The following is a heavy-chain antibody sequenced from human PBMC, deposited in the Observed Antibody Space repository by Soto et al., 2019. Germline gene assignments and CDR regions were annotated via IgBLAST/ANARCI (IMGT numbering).Heavy chain of an antibody. CDR2: LSYSGSA. D-gene: IGHD2-21*01. CDR1: GISITRGGSS. CDR3: AREVNYWFDP. J-gene: IGHJ5*02. Sequence: PSETLSLTCAVSGISITRGGSSWTWIRQPPGKGLEWIGYLSYSGSAYYNPSLKSRVTISVDRSKNQFSLKLNSVTTADTAVYYCAREVNYWFDPWGQGTLVTV. V-gene: IGHV4-30-2*01.